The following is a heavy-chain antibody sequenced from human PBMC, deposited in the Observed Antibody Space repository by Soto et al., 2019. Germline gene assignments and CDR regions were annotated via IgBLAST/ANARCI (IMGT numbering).Heavy chain of an antibody. CDR2: VKDGGQT. Sequence: QVQLQQWGAGLLKPSETLSLNCAVTGGSLSGYYWSWIRQPPGKGLEWIGEVKDGGQTNYSPSLRGRVTISSDTSNNRFSLRLNSVTAADTGVYYCARGQEGVVATHWDQGSLVTVSS. D-gene: IGHD5-12*01. CDR1: GGSLSGYY. V-gene: IGHV4-34*01. J-gene: IGHJ4*02. CDR3: ARGQEGVVATH.